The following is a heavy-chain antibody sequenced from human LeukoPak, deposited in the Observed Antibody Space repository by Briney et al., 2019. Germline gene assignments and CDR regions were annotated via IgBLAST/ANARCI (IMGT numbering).Heavy chain of an antibody. J-gene: IGHJ4*02. V-gene: IGHV4-59*01. CDR1: GGSISSYY. Sequence: SETLSLTCTVSGGSISSYYWSWIRQPPGKGPEWIGYIYYSGSTNYNPSLKSRVTISVDTSKNQFSLKLSSVTAADTAVYYCARVDIVAKGAFDYWGQGTLVTVSS. CDR3: ARVDIVAKGAFDY. CDR2: IYYSGST. D-gene: IGHD5-12*01.